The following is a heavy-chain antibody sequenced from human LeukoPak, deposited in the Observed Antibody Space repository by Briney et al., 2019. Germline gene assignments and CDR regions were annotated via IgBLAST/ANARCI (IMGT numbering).Heavy chain of an antibody. J-gene: IGHJ4*02. V-gene: IGHV3-30-3*01. CDR2: ISSEGTFK. CDR1: GFTFNSYA. D-gene: IGHD2-15*01. CDR3: ARAVVAASTPSDY. Sequence: GGSLRLSCVGSGFTFNSYAFHWVRQAPGEGLEWVAVISSEGTFKYYADSVKGRFTISRDKSKKTLYLQMNSLKTEDTAVYYCARAVVAASTPSDYWGRGTLVTVSS.